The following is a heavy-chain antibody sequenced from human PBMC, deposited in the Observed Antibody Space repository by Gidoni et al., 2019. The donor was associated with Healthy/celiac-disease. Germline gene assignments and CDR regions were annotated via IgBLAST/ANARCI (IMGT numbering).Heavy chain of an antibody. CDR1: GYPLTELS. Sequence: QVQLVQSGAEVKKPGASVKVSYQVSGYPLTELSMHWVRQAPGKGLEWMGGFDPEDGETIYAQKFQGRVTMTEDTSTDTAYMELSSLRSEDTAVYYCATVRLYSSSWYRQFDYWGQGTLVTVSS. CDR2: FDPEDGET. CDR3: ATVRLYSSSWYRQFDY. J-gene: IGHJ4*02. V-gene: IGHV1-24*01. D-gene: IGHD6-13*01.